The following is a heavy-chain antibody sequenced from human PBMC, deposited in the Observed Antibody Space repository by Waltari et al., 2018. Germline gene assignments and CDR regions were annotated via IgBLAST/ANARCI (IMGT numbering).Heavy chain of an antibody. CDR1: GGSISSHY. V-gene: IGHV4-59*11. CDR3: ARGVDDFWSGYYSWFDP. J-gene: IGHJ5*02. Sequence: QVQLQESGPGLVKPSETLSLTCTVSGGSISSHYWSWIRQPPGKGREWIGYIYYSGSTNSNPSLKSRVTISVDTSKNQFSLKLSSVTAADTAVYYCARGVDDFWSGYYSWFDPWGQGTLVTVSS. D-gene: IGHD3-3*01. CDR2: IYYSGST.